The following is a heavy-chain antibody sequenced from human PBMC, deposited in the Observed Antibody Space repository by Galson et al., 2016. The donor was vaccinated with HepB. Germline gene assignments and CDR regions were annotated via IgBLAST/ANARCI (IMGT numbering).Heavy chain of an antibody. CDR2: ISSSGTTI. CDR1: GFTFSRYE. Sequence: SLRLSCAASGFTFSRYEMNWVRQAPGKGLEWVSYISSSGTTIYYADSVKGRFTISRDNAKSSLYLQMNGLRAEDTAVYYCAREPVRLDDLLTGPPKNPDYWGRGTLVTVTS. D-gene: IGHD3-9*01. V-gene: IGHV3-48*03. CDR3: AREPVRLDDLLTGPPKNPDY. J-gene: IGHJ4*01.